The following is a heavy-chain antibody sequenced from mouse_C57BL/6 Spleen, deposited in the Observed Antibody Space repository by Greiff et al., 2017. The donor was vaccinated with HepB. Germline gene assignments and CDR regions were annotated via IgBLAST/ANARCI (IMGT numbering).Heavy chain of an antibody. D-gene: IGHD2-4*01. CDR3: ARGGLRRRYFDY. CDR2: ISSGSSTI. Sequence: EVQLQQSGGGLVKPGGSLKLSCAASGFTFSDYGMHWVRQAPEKGLEWVAYISSGSSTIYYADTVKGRFTISRDNAKNTLFLQMTSLRSEDTAMYYCARGGLRRRYFDYWGQGTTLTVSS. V-gene: IGHV5-17*01. CDR1: GFTFSDYG. J-gene: IGHJ2*01.